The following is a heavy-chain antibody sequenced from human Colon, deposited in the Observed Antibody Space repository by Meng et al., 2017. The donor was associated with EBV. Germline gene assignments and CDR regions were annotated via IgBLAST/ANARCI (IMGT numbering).Heavy chain of an antibody. CDR1: GGSVSSGGYS. V-gene: IGHV4-31*03. J-gene: IGHJ4*02. CDR2: IYYSGST. Sequence: VQLQGSGPGLVKPSQPLSLTCTVSGGSVSSGGYSWTWIRQHPGKGLEWFGHIYYSGSTFYNPSLKRRAIISIDTSKNQFSLNLRSVTAADTAVYYCARVSSGWDYFDYWGQGTLVTVSS. CDR3: ARVSSGWDYFDY. D-gene: IGHD6-19*01.